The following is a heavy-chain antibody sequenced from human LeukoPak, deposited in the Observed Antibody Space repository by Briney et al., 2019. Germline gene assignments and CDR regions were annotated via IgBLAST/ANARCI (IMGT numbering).Heavy chain of an antibody. D-gene: IGHD3-3*01. Sequence: GASVKVSCKASGYTFTSYDINWVRQATGQGLEWMGWMNPNSGNTGYAQKFQGRVTMTRNTSISTAYMELSSLRSEDTAVYYCARGYFGTIFGVGGFDPWGQGTLVTVSS. J-gene: IGHJ5*02. CDR3: ARGYFGTIFGVGGFDP. V-gene: IGHV1-8*01. CDR1: GYTFTSYD. CDR2: MNPNSGNT.